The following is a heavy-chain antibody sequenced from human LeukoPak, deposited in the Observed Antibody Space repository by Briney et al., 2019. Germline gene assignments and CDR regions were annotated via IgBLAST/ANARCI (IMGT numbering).Heavy chain of an antibody. CDR1: GGTFSSYA. J-gene: IGHJ4*02. CDR3: ASCDCYSNYLFWYFDY. Sequence: AASVKVSCKASGGTFSSYAISWVRQAPAQGLEWMGGIIPIFGTANYAQKFQGRVTITADESTSTAYMELSSLRSEDTAVYYCASCDCYSNYLFWYFDYWGQGTLVTVSS. V-gene: IGHV1-69*01. CDR2: IIPIFGTA. D-gene: IGHD4-11*01.